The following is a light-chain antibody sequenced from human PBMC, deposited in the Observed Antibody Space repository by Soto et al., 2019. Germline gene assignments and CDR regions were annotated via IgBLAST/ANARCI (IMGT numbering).Light chain of an antibody. J-gene: IGLJ3*02. CDR1: DSNIGSNT. CDR3: AAWDDSLNGRAV. V-gene: IGLV1-44*01. CDR2: SNS. Sequence: QSVLTQPPSASGTPGQRVTISCSGSDSNIGSNTVNWYQQVPGTAPKLLIYSNSQRPSGVPDRFSGSKSGTPASLAISGLQSEDEADYYCAAWDDSLNGRAVFGGGTKVTVL.